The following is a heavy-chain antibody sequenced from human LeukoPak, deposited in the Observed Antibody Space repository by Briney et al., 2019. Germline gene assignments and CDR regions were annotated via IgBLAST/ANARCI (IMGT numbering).Heavy chain of an antibody. CDR1: GGSITGYY. CDR3: ARHYTSGWDLDY. V-gene: IGHV4-59*08. CDR2: IFHSGTT. J-gene: IGHJ4*02. Sequence: PSETLSLTCTVSGGSITGYYWSWIRQPPGKGLEWIGYIFHSGTTSYNPSLKSRVTISIGTSRNQFSLKLTSVTAADTAIYYCARHYTSGWDLDYWGQGTLVTVSS. D-gene: IGHD6-19*01.